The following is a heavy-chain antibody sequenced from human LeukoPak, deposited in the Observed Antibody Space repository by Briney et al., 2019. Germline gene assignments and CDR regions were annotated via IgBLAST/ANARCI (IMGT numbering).Heavy chain of an antibody. CDR3: AKVWVSGILTGYYPDY. V-gene: IGHV3-23*01. CDR1: GFTFSSYA. J-gene: IGHJ4*02. Sequence: PGGSLRLSCAASGFTFSSYAMSWVRQAPGKGLEWVSAISGSGGSTYYADSVKGRFTISRDNSKNTLYLQMNSLRAEDTAVYYCAKVWVSGILTGYYPDYWGQGTLVTVSS. CDR2: ISGSGGST. D-gene: IGHD3-9*01.